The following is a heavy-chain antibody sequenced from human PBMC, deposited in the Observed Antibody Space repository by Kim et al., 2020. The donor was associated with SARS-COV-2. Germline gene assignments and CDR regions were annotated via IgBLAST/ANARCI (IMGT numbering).Heavy chain of an antibody. CDR2: INAGNGNT. CDR3: AREGMITFGGVTRPSRGISWFDP. D-gene: IGHD3-16*01. CDR1: GYTFTSYA. J-gene: IGHJ5*02. Sequence: ASVKVSCKASGYTFTSYAMHWVRQAPGQRLEWMGWINAGNGNTKYSQKFQGRVTITRDTSASTAYMELSSLRSEDTAVYYCAREGMITFGGVTRPSRGISWFDPWGQGTLVTVSS. V-gene: IGHV1-3*01.